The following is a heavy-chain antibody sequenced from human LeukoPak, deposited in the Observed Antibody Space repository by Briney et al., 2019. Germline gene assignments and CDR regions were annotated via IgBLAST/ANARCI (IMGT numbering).Heavy chain of an antibody. D-gene: IGHD2-15*01. V-gene: IGHV1-69*05. CDR1: GGTFSSYA. CDR2: IIPIFGTA. Sequence: SVKVSCKASGGTFSSYAISWVRQAPGQGLEWMGGIIPIFGTANYAQKFQGRVTITTDESTSTAYMELSSLRSEDTAVYYCAREGGGHPGIGYYYMDAWGKGTTVTVSS. J-gene: IGHJ6*03. CDR3: AREGGGHPGIGYYYMDA.